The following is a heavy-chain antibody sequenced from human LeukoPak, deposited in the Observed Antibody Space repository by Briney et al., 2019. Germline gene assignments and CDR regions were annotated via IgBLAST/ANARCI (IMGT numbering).Heavy chain of an antibody. CDR3: ARRKAVAGTDWFDP. D-gene: IGHD6-19*01. Sequence: PSETLSLTCTVSGYSISSGYYWGWIRQPPGKGLEWIGSIYHSGSTYYNPSLKSRVTISVDTSKNQFSLKLSSVTAADTAVYYCARRKAVAGTDWFDPWGQGTLVTVSS. CDR2: IYHSGST. CDR1: GYSISSGYY. V-gene: IGHV4-38-2*02. J-gene: IGHJ5*02.